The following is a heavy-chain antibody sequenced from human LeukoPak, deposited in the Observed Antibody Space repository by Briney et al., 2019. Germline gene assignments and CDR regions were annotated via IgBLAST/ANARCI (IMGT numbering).Heavy chain of an antibody. V-gene: IGHV4-38-2*02. CDR1: GYSTSTGYY. J-gene: IGHJ5*02. CDR2: FYHGGST. Sequence: SETLSLTCTVSGYSTSTGYYWDWIRQPPGKGLEWIGTFYHGGSTNYNPSLKSRVTISVDTSKNQFSLKLSSVTAADTAVYYCARGRYSSSWYYWFDPWGQGTLVTVSS. D-gene: IGHD6-13*01. CDR3: ARGRYSSSWYYWFDP.